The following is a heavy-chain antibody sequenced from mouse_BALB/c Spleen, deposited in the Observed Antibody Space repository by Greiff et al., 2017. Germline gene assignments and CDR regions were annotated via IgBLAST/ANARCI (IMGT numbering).Heavy chain of an antibody. Sequence: LQQPGSELVRPGASVKLSCKASGYTFTSYWMHWVKQRHGQGLEWIGNIYPGSGSTNYDEKFKSKGTLTVDTSSSTAYMELRSLTSEDSAVYYCARRTGDYWGQGTTLTVSS. V-gene: IGHV1S22*01. J-gene: IGHJ2*01. CDR1: GYTFTSYW. CDR2: IYPGSGST. CDR3: ARRTGDY.